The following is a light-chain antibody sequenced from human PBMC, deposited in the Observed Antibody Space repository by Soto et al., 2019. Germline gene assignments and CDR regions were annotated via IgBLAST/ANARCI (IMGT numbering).Light chain of an antibody. CDR3: QHRSNSPPTWT. CDR2: DSS. J-gene: IGKJ1*01. V-gene: IGKV3-11*01. Sequence: EIVLTQSPATLSLSPGDRATLSCRASQRIGTYLAWYQQKRGQAPRLLIYDSSNRATGIPARFRGSGSGTDFTLTISSLEPEDFAVYFCQHRSNSPPTWTFGQGTKVDIK. CDR1: QRIGTY.